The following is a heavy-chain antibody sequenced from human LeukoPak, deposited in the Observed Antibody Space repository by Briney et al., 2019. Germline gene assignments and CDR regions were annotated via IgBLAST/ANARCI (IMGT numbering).Heavy chain of an antibody. CDR1: GFTFSSYV. J-gene: IGHJ4*02. Sequence: GGSLRLSCAASGFTFSSYVMSWVRQAPGKGLEWVSGVSGSGGSTHYAASAKGRFTISIDNSKNTLYLQMNSLRVEDTAVYYCATVAYCGGDCYSTYFDYWGQGTLVTVSS. V-gene: IGHV3-23*01. D-gene: IGHD2-21*01. CDR2: VSGSGGST. CDR3: ATVAYCGGDCYSTYFDY.